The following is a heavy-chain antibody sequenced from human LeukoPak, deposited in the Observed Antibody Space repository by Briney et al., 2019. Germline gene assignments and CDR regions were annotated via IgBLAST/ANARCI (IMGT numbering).Heavy chain of an antibody. CDR3: SRVLTTVTNYYYYMDG. D-gene: IGHD4-11*01. CDR1: GGSISSYY. Sequence: SETLSLTGTASGGSISSYYWSWIRQPPGKGLEWIGYIYYSGSTNYNASLKSRVTISVDKSKNQFSLKLSAVTAADTAVYYCSRVLTTVTNYYYYMDGWGKGTTVPVSS. CDR2: IYYSGST. J-gene: IGHJ6*03. V-gene: IGHV4-59*01.